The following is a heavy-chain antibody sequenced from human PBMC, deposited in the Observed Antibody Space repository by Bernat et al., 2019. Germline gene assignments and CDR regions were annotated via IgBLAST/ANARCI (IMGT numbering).Heavy chain of an antibody. V-gene: IGHV1-69*01. CDR3: AIDPNGFREFRYYYYYMDV. J-gene: IGHJ6*03. CDR2: IIPIFGTA. D-gene: IGHD3-10*01. Sequence: VQLVQSGAEVKKPGSSVKVSCKASGGTFSSYAISWVRQAPGQGLEWMGGIIPIFGTANYAQKFQGRVTITADESTSTAYMELSSLRSEDTAVYYCAIDPNGFREFRYYYYYMDVWGKGTTVTVSS. CDR1: GGTFSSYA.